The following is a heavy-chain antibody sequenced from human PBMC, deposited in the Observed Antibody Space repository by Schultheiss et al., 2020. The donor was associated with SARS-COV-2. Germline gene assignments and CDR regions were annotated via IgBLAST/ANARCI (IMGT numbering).Heavy chain of an antibody. CDR1: GDSIGTYY. CDR3: ARGNVVVTHWYFDL. CDR2: IYTSGST. Sequence: SETLSLTCSVSGDSIGTYYWNWVRQPAGKGLEWIGRIYTSGSTNYNPSLKSRVTMSVDTSKNQFSLKLSSVTAADTAVYYCARGNVVVTHWYFDLWGRGTLVTVSS. J-gene: IGHJ2*01. V-gene: IGHV4-4*07. D-gene: IGHD2-21*02.